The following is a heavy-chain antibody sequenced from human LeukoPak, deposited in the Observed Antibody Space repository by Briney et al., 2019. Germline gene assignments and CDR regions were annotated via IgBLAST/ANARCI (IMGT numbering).Heavy chain of an antibody. V-gene: IGHV2-5*02. CDR1: GFSLSTSGVG. D-gene: IGHD6-13*01. J-gene: IGHJ4*02. CDR2: ILWDDDK. CDR3: AHRHIAAAGSVY. Sequence: SVPTRVNPTQTLTLTRTFFGFSLSTSGVGVGWIRQPPGKALEWPALILWDDDKRYSPSLKSRLNITKHTSKNQVVLTMTNRDPVDTATYYCAHRHIAAAGSVYWGQGTLVTVSS.